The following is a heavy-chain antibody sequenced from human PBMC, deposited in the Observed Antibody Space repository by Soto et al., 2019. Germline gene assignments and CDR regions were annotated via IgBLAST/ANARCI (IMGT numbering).Heavy chain of an antibody. CDR3: ARPSGEDYYYGMDV. D-gene: IGHD3-10*01. Sequence: PGGSLRLSCAASGFTFSSYGMHLVRQAPGKGLEWVAVISYDGSNKYYADSVKGRFTISRDNSKNTLYLQMNSLRAEDTAVYYCARPSGEDYYYGMDVWGQGTTVTVSS. CDR2: ISYDGSNK. V-gene: IGHV3-30*03. J-gene: IGHJ6*02. CDR1: GFTFSSYG.